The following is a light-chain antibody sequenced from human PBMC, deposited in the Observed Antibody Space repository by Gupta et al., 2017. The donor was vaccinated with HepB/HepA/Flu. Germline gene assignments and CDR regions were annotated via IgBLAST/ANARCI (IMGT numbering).Light chain of an antibody. Sequence: EIVLTQSPATLSLSPGERATLSCRASQSVSGYFTWYQQKPGQAPRLLIYDASNRATGIIVRCSGSGDGTDVTLTISSREPEDYEVYYCQQRSNGHPTCSFGQGTKIKIK. J-gene: IGKJ2*04. CDR3: QQRSNGHPTCS. V-gene: IGKV3-11*01. CDR1: QSVSGY. CDR2: DAS.